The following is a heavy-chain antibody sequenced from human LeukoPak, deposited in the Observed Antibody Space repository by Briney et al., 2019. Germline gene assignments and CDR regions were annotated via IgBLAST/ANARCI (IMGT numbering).Heavy chain of an antibody. J-gene: IGHJ4*02. V-gene: IGHV1-18*01. Sequence: ASVKDSCKASGYTFTSYGISWVRQAPGQGLEWMGWISAYNGNTNYAQKLQGRVTMTTDTSTSTAYMELRSLRSDDTAVYYCARDRGTIFGVVTLYYFDYWGQGTLVTVSS. CDR1: GYTFTSYG. CDR3: ARDRGTIFGVVTLYYFDY. D-gene: IGHD3-3*01. CDR2: ISAYNGNT.